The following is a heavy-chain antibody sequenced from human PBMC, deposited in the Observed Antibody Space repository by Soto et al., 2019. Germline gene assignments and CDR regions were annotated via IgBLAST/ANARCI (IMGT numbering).Heavy chain of an antibody. CDR3: ARRARTATTNWGAFDV. CDR1: GFTFNTYV. J-gene: IGHJ3*01. Sequence: GGSLRLSCAASGFTFNTYVMNWVRQAPGKGLEWVSTISYSADKTHYADSVRGRFTISRDKSRDTLFLQMNSLRADDAAVYDCARRARTATTNWGAFDVWGQGTMVTVSS. D-gene: IGHD1-7*01. CDR2: ISYSADKT. V-gene: IGHV3-23*01.